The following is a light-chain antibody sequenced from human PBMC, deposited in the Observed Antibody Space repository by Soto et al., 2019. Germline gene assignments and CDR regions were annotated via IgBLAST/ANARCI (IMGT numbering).Light chain of an antibody. Sequence: DIQMTQSPSTLSASVGDRVTITCRAGQSINNWLAWYQQKPGKAPKLLIYEASSLLSGVPSRFSGSGSGTEFTLTISSLQPDDFADYYCQQYDSDSSTFGQGTKLDI. CDR2: EAS. CDR1: QSINNW. V-gene: IGKV1-5*03. CDR3: QQYDSDSST. J-gene: IGKJ2*01.